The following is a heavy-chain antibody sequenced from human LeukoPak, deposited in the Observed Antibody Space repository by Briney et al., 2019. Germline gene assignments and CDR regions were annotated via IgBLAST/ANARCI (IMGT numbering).Heavy chain of an antibody. J-gene: IGHJ4*02. CDR3: ARGRGYDDSSGYHFDY. V-gene: IGHV3-64*01. CDR1: GFTFSSYA. Sequence: GGTLRLSCAASGFTFSSYAMHWVRQAPGKGLEYVSAISSNGGSTYYANSVKGRFTISRDNSKNTLYLQMGSLRAEDMAVYYCARGRGYDDSSGYHFDYWGQGTLVTVSS. D-gene: IGHD3-22*01. CDR2: ISSNGGST.